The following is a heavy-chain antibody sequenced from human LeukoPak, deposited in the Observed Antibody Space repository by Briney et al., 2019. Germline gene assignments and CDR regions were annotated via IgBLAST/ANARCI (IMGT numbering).Heavy chain of an antibody. CDR1: GYTFTGYY. D-gene: IGHD3-16*02. J-gene: IGHJ3*02. Sequence: ASVKVSCKASGYTFTGYYMHWVRQAPGQGLEWMGWINPNSGGTNYAQKFQGRVTMTRDTSISTAYMELSRLRSDDTAVYYCARDPYDYVWGSYRFHDGFDIWGQGTMVTVSS. V-gene: IGHV1-2*02. CDR2: INPNSGGT. CDR3: ARDPYDYVWGSYRFHDGFDI.